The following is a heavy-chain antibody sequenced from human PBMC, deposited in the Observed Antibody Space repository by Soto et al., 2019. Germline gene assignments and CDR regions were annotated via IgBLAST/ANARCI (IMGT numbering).Heavy chain of an antibody. D-gene: IGHD3-10*01. CDR1: GASVSNYY. V-gene: IGHV4-59*02. CDR3: ARDQLTLVRGAIYYYYGMDV. Sequence: PSETLSLTCTVSGASVSNYYWSWIRQPPGKGLEWIGYIFYSGSTDYNPSLKSRVTISVDTSTNHISLKLRSVTAADTAVYYCARDQLTLVRGAIYYYYGMDVWGQGTTVTVSS. J-gene: IGHJ6*02. CDR2: IFYSGST.